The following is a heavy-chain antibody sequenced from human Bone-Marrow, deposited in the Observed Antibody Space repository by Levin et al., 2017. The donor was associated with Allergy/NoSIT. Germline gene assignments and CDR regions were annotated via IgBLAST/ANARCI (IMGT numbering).Heavy chain of an antibody. CDR3: ARGGITSTWDARLFDL. D-gene: IGHD2-2*01. CDR2: LHPGGNT. J-gene: IGHJ4*02. CDR1: GASVSDFY. V-gene: IGHV4-4*07. Sequence: SETLSLTCSVSGASVSDFYWTWIRQPAGKGLEWLGRLHPGGNTNYNSSLMGRATTSIDTSKNQFSLHLASVTAADTAVYYCARGGITSTWDARLFDLWGQGILVTVSS.